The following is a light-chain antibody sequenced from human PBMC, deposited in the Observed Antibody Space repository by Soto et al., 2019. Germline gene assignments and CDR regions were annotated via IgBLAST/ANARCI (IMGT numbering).Light chain of an antibody. V-gene: IGKV3-15*01. CDR2: NPS. CDR3: QQYDDWPLT. J-gene: IGKJ4*01. Sequence: EIVMTQSPATLSVSPGERATLSCGASQSVSSNLAWYQQKPGQAPKLLLYNPSTRATGIPARFSGSGSGTEFTLTFSSLQSEDFAIYYCQQYDDWPLTFGGGTKVEIK. CDR1: QSVSSN.